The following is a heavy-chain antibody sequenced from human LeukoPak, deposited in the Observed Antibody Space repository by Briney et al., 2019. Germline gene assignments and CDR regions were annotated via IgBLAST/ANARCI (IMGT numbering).Heavy chain of an antibody. Sequence: GGSLRLSCAASGFTFSDYGMHWVRQAPGKGLEWVAFIRSDGTNKYYADFVKGRFTISRDNSKNTLYLQMNSLRPEDTAVYYCAKAHYTATAGTVAIDYWGQGILVTVSS. D-gene: IGHD6-13*01. J-gene: IGHJ4*02. CDR2: IRSDGTNK. CDR1: GFTFSDYG. CDR3: AKAHYTATAGTVAIDY. V-gene: IGHV3-30*02.